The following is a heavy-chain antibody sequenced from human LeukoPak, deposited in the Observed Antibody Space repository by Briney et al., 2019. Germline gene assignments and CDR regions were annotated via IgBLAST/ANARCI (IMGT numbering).Heavy chain of an antibody. CDR2: INHSGST. CDR3: AREVRGFDP. D-gene: IGHD3-10*01. J-gene: IGHJ5*02. Sequence: SETLSLTCAVYGGSFSGYYWSWIRQPPGKGLEWIGEINHSGSTNYNPSLKSRVTISVDTSKNQFSLKLSSVTAADTAVYYCAREVRGFDPWGQGTLVAVSS. V-gene: IGHV4-34*01. CDR1: GGSFSGYY.